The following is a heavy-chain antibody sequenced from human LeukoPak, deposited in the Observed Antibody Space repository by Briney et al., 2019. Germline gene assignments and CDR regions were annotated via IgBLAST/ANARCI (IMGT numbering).Heavy chain of an antibody. D-gene: IGHD1-7*01. CDR2: IRSKANSYAT. CDR3: TRPITGTTS. CDR1: GFTFSGSA. Sequence: GGSLKLSCAASGFTFSGSAMHWVRQASGKGLEWVGRIRSKANSYATAYAASVKGRFTIPRDDSKNTAYLQMNSLKTEDTAVYYCTRPITGTTSWGQGTLVTVSS. J-gene: IGHJ4*02. V-gene: IGHV3-73*01.